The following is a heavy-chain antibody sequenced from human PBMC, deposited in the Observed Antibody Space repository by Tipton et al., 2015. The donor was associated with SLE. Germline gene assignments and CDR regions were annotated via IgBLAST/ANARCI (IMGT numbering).Heavy chain of an antibody. CDR1: GGSITSDSYY. Sequence: LRLSCTVSGGSITSDSYYWGWVRQPPGKGPEWIGSIYYGGRTYYNPSLNSRVTISIDMSKNQFSLTLSSVTAADTAVYYCARELMVVRGLARRDAFDIWGQGAMVTVSS. CDR2: IYYGGRT. J-gene: IGHJ3*02. V-gene: IGHV4-39*07. CDR3: ARELMVVRGLARRDAFDI. D-gene: IGHD3-10*01.